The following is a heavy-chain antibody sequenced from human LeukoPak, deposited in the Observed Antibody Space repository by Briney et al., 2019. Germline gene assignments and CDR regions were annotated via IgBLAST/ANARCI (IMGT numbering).Heavy chain of an antibody. Sequence: PGGSLRLSCAASGFTFSSYAMPWVRQAPGKGLEWAAVISYDGSNKYYADSVKGRFTISRDNSKNTLYLQMNSLRAEDTAVYYCASLQEAYYDFWSGFARSANYYYYYGMDVWGQGTTVTVSS. CDR2: ISYDGSNK. D-gene: IGHD3-3*01. V-gene: IGHV3-30-3*01. CDR1: GFTFSSYA. CDR3: ASLQEAYYDFWSGFARSANYYYYYGMDV. J-gene: IGHJ6*02.